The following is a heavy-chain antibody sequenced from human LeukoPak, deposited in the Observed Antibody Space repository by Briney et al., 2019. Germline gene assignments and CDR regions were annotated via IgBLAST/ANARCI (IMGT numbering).Heavy chain of an antibody. D-gene: IGHD6-19*01. J-gene: IGHJ4*02. CDR2: ISWNSGRI. CDR3: AKDFRAAVAGGYFDY. Sequence: GGSLRLSCAASGFTFDDYAMHWVRQAPGKGLEWVSGISWNSGRIEYADSVKGRFAISRDNAKNSLYLQMNSLRAEDTALYYCAKDFRAAVAGGYFDYWGQGTLVTVSS. CDR1: GFTFDDYA. V-gene: IGHV3-9*01.